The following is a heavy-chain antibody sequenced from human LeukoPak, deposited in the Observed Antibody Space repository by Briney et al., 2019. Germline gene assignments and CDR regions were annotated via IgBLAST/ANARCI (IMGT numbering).Heavy chain of an antibody. J-gene: IGHJ4*02. CDR1: GGTFSNYA. CDR2: INPIFGTA. D-gene: IGHD6-6*01. CDR3: ASEVEYSRSFDY. V-gene: IGHV1-69*05. Sequence: ASVKVSCKASGGTFSNYAIDWIRQAPGQGLEWMGGINPIFGTAKYAQKFQGRVTITTDESANTAYMELSSLRSEDTAVFYCASEVEYSRSFDYWGRGTLVSVSS.